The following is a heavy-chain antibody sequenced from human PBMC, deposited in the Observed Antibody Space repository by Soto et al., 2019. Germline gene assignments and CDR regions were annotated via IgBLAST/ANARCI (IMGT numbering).Heavy chain of an antibody. D-gene: IGHD2-15*01. CDR3: ANSGVVVAATDGAFDI. J-gene: IGHJ3*02. Sequence: ASVKVSCKASGYTFTSYGISWVRQATGQGLEWMGWISAYNGNTNYAQKLQGRVTMTTDTSTSTAYMELRSLRSDDTAVYYCANSGVVVAATDGAFDIWGQGTMVTVSS. CDR2: ISAYNGNT. CDR1: GYTFTSYG. V-gene: IGHV1-18*01.